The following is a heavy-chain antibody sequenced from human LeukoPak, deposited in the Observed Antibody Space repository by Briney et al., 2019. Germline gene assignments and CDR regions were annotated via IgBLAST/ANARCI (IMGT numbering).Heavy chain of an antibody. V-gene: IGHV1-2*02. D-gene: IGHD2-2*02. Sequence: ASVKVSCKASGYTFTGYYMHWVRQAPGQGLEWMGWINPNSGGTNYAQKFQGRVTMTRHTSISTAYMELSRLRSDDTAVYYCARGQGYCSSTSCYKDYYYMDVWGKGTTVTISS. CDR2: INPNSGGT. CDR3: ARGQGYCSSTSCYKDYYYMDV. J-gene: IGHJ6*03. CDR1: GYTFTGYY.